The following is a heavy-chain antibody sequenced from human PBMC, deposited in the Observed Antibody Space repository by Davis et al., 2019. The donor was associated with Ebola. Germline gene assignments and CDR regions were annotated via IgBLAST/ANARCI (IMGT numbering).Heavy chain of an antibody. Sequence: GESLKISCAASGFTFSSYAMSWVRQAPGKGLEWVSAISGSGSSTYYADSVKGRFTISRDNSKNTLYLQMNSLRLEDTAVYHCAKDGPVPNYYHSSGYSLAIDHWGQGTLVTVSS. CDR1: GFTFSSYA. CDR2: ISGSGSST. J-gene: IGHJ4*02. CDR3: AKDGPVPNYYHSSGYSLAIDH. D-gene: IGHD3-22*01. V-gene: IGHV3-23*01.